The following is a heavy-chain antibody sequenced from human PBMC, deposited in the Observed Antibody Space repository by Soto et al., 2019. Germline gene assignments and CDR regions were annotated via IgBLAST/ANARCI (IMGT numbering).Heavy chain of an antibody. V-gene: IGHV3-23*01. CDR2: ISGSGIGT. D-gene: IGHD6-13*01. Sequence: EVQLLESGGGLAQPGGSLRLSCAASGFTFRSYAMSWVRQAPGKGLEWVSDISGSGIGTYYTDSVKGRFTISRDNSNNTLFLQMNSLRVDDTALYYCVRDKPTSYISSYYSFDTWGQGTLVTVSS. CDR1: GFTFRSYA. J-gene: IGHJ5*02. CDR3: VRDKPTSYISSYYSFDT.